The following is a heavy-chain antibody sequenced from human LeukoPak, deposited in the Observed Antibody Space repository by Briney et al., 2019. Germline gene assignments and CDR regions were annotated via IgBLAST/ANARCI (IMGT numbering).Heavy chain of an antibody. D-gene: IGHD3-3*01. CDR3: ARVGPYYDFSRYYFDY. CDR1: GYTFTGYY. J-gene: IGHJ4*02. V-gene: IGHV1-2*02. Sequence: ASVKVSCKASGYTFTGYYMHWVRQAPGQGLEWMGWINPNSGGTNYAQKFQGRVTMIRDTSISTAYMELSRLRSDDTAVYYCARVGPYYDFSRYYFDYWGQGTLVTVSS. CDR2: INPNSGGT.